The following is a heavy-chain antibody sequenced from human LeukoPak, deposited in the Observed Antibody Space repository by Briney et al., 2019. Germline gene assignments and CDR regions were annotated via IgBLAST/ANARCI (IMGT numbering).Heavy chain of an antibody. V-gene: IGHV5-51*01. Sequence: GESLKISCQGSGYRFTSYWIGWVRQLPGKGLEWMGIIWPGDSDTRYSPSFQGQVTISVDKSIGTAYLQWSSLKASDTAMYYCARSGTSRAWFDPWGQGTLVIVSS. CDR2: IWPGDSDT. J-gene: IGHJ5*02. CDR1: GYRFTSYW. D-gene: IGHD3-3*01. CDR3: ARSGTSRAWFDP.